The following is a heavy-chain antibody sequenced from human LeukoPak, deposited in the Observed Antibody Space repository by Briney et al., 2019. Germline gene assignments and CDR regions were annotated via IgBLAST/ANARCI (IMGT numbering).Heavy chain of an antibody. CDR1: GGSISSSSYY. CDR2: IYYSGGT. J-gene: IGHJ6*03. CDR3: ARAYYYDSSGYYYYMDV. D-gene: IGHD3-22*01. Sequence: PSETLSLTCTVSGGSISSSSYYWGWIRQPPGKGLEWIGSIYYSGGTYYNPSLKSRVTISVDMSKNQFSLKLSSVTAADTAVYYCARAYYYDSSGYYYYMDVWGKGTTVTISS. V-gene: IGHV4-39*01.